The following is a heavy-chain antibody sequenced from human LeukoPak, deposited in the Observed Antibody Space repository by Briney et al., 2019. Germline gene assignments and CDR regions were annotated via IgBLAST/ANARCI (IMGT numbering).Heavy chain of an antibody. CDR2: IYYSGSI. V-gene: IGHV4-61*10. CDR1: GGSISSGSYY. J-gene: IGHJ3*02. D-gene: IGHD3-10*01. Sequence: SETLSLTCTVSGGSISSGSYYWSWIRQPAGKGLEWIGYIYYSGSINYNPSLKSRVTISVDTSKNQFSLKLSSVTAADTAVYYCARDGYYGSGSYAFDIWGQGTMVTVSS. CDR3: ARDGYYGSGSYAFDI.